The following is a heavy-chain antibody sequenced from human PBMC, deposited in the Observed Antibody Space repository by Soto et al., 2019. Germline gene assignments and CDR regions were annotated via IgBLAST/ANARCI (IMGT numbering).Heavy chain of an antibody. D-gene: IGHD3-9*01. CDR2: IDPSDSYT. J-gene: IGHJ4*02. CDR1: GYSFTSYW. CDR3: ASGGVGYFDWFNDKEPYYFDY. V-gene: IGHV5-10-1*01. Sequence: PGESLKISCKGSGYSFTSYWISWVRQMPGKGLEWMGRIDPSDSYTNYSPSFQGHVTISADKSISTAYLQWSSLKASDTAMYYCASGGVGYFDWFNDKEPYYFDYWGQGTLVTVSS.